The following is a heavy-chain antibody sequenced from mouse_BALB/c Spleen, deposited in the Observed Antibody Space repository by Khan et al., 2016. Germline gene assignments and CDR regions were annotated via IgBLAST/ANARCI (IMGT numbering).Heavy chain of an antibody. CDR3: ARDPFYYYGSSYWYFDV. D-gene: IGHD1-1*01. V-gene: IGHV3-6*02. J-gene: IGHJ1*01. CDR1: GYSITSGYY. Sequence: EVQLQESGPGLVKPSQSLSLTCSVTGYSITSGYYWNWIRQFPGNKLEWMGYISYDGSNNYNPSLKNRISITRDTSKNQFFLKLNSVTTEDTATXYCARDPFYYYGSSYWYFDVLGAGTTVTVSS. CDR2: ISYDGSN.